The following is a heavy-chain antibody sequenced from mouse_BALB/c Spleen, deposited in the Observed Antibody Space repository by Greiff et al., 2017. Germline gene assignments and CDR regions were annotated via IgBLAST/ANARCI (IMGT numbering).Heavy chain of an antibody. D-gene: IGHD2-10*02. CDR1: GFSLTSYG. CDR2: IWAGGST. J-gene: IGHJ2*01. Sequence: VQLKESGPGLVAPSQSLSITCTVSGFSLTSYGVHWVRQPPGKGLEWLGVIWAGGSTNYNSALMSRLSISKDNSKSQVFLKMNSLQTDDTAMYYCAREKLKYGNPYFDYWGQGTTLTVSS. V-gene: IGHV2-9*02. CDR3: AREKLKYGNPYFDY.